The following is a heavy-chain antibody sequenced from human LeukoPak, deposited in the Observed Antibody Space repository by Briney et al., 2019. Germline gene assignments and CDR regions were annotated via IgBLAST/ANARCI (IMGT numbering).Heavy chain of an antibody. CDR3: ARDYLVGAPLDS. D-gene: IGHD1-26*01. Sequence: SSETLSLTCTFSGVSVTNYYWAWIRQPVLKGLEWIGRMYISGSTNYNPSLKSRVTISIDKTKYQFSLKLRSVSAADTAVYYCARDYLVGAPLDSWGQGTLVTVSP. V-gene: IGHV4-4*07. CDR1: GVSVTNYY. CDR2: MYISGST. J-gene: IGHJ4*02.